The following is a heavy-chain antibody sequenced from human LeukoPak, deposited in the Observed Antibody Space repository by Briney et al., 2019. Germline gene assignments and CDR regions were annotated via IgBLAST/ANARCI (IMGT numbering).Heavy chain of an antibody. D-gene: IGHD2-2*01. CDR2: IYYSGST. V-gene: IGHV4-39*01. Sequence: SETLSLTCTVSGGSISSSSYYWGWIRQPPGKGLEWTGSIYYSGSTYYNPSLKSRVTISVDTSKNQFSLKLSSVTAADTAVYYCARGLVVPAAIESWGQGTLVTVSS. J-gene: IGHJ4*02. CDR1: GGSISSSSYY. CDR3: ARGLVVPAAIES.